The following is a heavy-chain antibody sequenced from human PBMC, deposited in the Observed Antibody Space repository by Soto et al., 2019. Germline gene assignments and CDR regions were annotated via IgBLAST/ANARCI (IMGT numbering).Heavy chain of an antibody. Sequence: SVKVSCKASGGTFSNYAISWVRQAPGQGLEWMGGIILPFGTANYAQKFQGRVTITRDTSASTAYMELSSLRSEDTAVYYCARGSGYYYWDDYWGQGTLVTVSS. CDR3: ARGSGYYYWDDY. V-gene: IGHV1-69*05. D-gene: IGHD3-22*01. J-gene: IGHJ4*02. CDR2: IILPFGTA. CDR1: GGTFSNYA.